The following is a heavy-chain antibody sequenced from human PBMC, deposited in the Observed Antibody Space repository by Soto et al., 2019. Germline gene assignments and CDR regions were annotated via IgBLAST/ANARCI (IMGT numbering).Heavy chain of an antibody. Sequence: GGSLRLSCATSGFTFNTYPMTWVRQAPGKGLEWVSSISSTAGRTSSYADSVKGRFAISRDFSDNTLYLQMNNLRVDDTAVYFCAKGVLSFHYGMEVWGQGTTVTVS. CDR3: AKGVLSFHYGMEV. CDR1: GFTFNTYP. J-gene: IGHJ6*02. D-gene: IGHD3-10*01. CDR2: ISSTAGRTS. V-gene: IGHV3-23*01.